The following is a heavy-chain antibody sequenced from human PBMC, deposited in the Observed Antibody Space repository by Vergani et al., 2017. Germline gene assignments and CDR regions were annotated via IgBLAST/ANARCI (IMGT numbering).Heavy chain of an antibody. CDR1: GGSFSGYY. Sequence: QVQLQQWGAGLLKPSETLSLTCAVYGGSFSGYYWSWIRQPPGKGLEWIGEINHSGSTNYNPSLKSRVTISVDTSKNQFSLKLSSVTAADTAVYYCARVIVNTAPYYYYYYMDVWGKGTTVTVSS. V-gene: IGHV4-34*01. CDR3: ARVIVNTAPYYYYYYMDV. D-gene: IGHD4-11*01. CDR2: INHSGST. J-gene: IGHJ6*03.